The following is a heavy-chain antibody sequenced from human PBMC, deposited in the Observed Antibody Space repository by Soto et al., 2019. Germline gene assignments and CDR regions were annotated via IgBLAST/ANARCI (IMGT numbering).Heavy chain of an antibody. CDR2: IIPMFGTA. D-gene: IGHD5-12*01. J-gene: IGHJ4*02. Sequence: QVQLVQSGAEVKKPESSVKVSCKAPGGTFSTYAISWVRQAPGQGLEWMGGIIPMFGTANYAQRFQDRVRSTAYESTNTVYMELSSLKSEDTAVYFCASGIQLWLRRINNGYSGWGQGTLVIVSS. CDR1: GGTFSTYA. CDR3: ASGIQLWLRRINNGYSG. V-gene: IGHV1-69*12.